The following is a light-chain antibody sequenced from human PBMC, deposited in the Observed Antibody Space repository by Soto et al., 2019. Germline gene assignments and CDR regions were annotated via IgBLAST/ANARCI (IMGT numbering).Light chain of an antibody. J-gene: IGLJ1*01. CDR3: ASWDDNLNGYV. Sequence: QSVLTQPPSVSGTPGQRVTISCSGSNSNIGSNTVNWYQHLPGTAPKLLIHNSSERPSGVPDRFSASRSGTSASLAISGLQSEDEADYYCASWDDNLNGYVLGTETKLTVL. V-gene: IGLV1-44*01. CDR2: NSS. CDR1: NSNIGSNT.